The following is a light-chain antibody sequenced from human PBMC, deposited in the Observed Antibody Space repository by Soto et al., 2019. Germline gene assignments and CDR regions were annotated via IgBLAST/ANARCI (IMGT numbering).Light chain of an antibody. J-gene: IGLJ1*01. CDR2: DVN. V-gene: IGLV2-14*03. CDR1: SSDIGAFTF. CDR3: SSYTSSSTHV. Sequence: QSALTQPASVSGSPGQSITISCTGTSSDIGAFTFVSWYQKHPGKVPKLMIFDVNRRPSGVSDRFSGSKSGNTASLTISGLQAEDEGDYYCSSYTSSSTHVFGSGTKVTVL.